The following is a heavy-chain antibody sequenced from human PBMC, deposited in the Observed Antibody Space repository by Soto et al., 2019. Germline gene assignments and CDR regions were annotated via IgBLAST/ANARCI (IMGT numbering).Heavy chain of an antibody. CDR3: ARPDNSWSIDY. CDR1: GFTFSSYS. D-gene: IGHD6-13*01. CDR2: ISSSSSTI. Sequence: EVQLLESGGGLVQPGGSLRLSCAASGFTFSSYSMNWVRQAPGKGLEWVSYISSSSSTIYYADSVKGRFTISRDNAKNSLDLQMNSLRDEDTAVYYCARPDNSWSIDYWGQGTLVTVSS. V-gene: IGHV3-48*02. J-gene: IGHJ4*02.